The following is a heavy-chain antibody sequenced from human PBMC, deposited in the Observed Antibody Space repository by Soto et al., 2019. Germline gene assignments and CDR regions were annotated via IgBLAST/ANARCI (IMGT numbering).Heavy chain of an antibody. CDR1: GFSLTTSGMC. V-gene: IGHV2-70*01. J-gene: IGHJ5*02. Sequence: SGPTLEPTHTLTLTCSFSGFSLTTSGMCVGWIRQPPGKALEWLALIDWDDGKFYSPSLKTRLTISKDTSKNQVVLTMTNMDPVDTATYFCARITQGDYFWFDPWGPGTLVTVSS. CDR2: IDWDDGK. CDR3: ARITQGDYFWFDP. D-gene: IGHD4-17*01.